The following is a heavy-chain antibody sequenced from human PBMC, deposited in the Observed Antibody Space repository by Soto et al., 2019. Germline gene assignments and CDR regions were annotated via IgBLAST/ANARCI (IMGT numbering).Heavy chain of an antibody. D-gene: IGHD2-15*01. J-gene: IGHJ3*02. CDR1: GYTFTGYY. CDR2: INPNSGGT. V-gene: IGHV1-2*02. Sequence: ASVKVSCKASGYTFTGYYMHWVRQAPGQGLEWMGWINPNSGGTNYAQKFQGGVTMTRDTSISTAYMELSRLRSDDTAVYYCARELVVAANGNDAFDIWGQGTMVTVSS. CDR3: ARELVVAANGNDAFDI.